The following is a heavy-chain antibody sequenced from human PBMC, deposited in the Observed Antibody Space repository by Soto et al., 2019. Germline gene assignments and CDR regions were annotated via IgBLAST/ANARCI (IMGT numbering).Heavy chain of an antibody. CDR3: VKTSGPYYYDCNGGYNFDY. D-gene: IGHD3-22*01. Sequence: GGSLRLSCSVSGFTFSSYAMHWVRQAPGKGLEYVSAINGNGVSTYYADSVKGRFTISRDNSKNTLYLQVSSLRTEDTAVYYCVKTSGPYYYDCNGGYNFDYWGQGTLVTVSS. V-gene: IGHV3-64D*06. J-gene: IGHJ4*02. CDR1: GFTFSSYA. CDR2: INGNGVST.